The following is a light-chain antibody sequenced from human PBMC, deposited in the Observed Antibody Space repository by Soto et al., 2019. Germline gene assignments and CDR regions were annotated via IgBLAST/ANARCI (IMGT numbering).Light chain of an antibody. J-gene: IGKJ5*01. V-gene: IGKV3-15*01. Sequence: EIVLTQSPATLSVSPGERDTLSCRASQSVSGDLAWYHHKPGQAPRLLIYDASTRALDTPARFAGSGSGTEFTLTISSLQSEDFAVYFCQQYNNWPITFGQGTRLEIK. CDR1: QSVSGD. CDR3: QQYNNWPIT. CDR2: DAS.